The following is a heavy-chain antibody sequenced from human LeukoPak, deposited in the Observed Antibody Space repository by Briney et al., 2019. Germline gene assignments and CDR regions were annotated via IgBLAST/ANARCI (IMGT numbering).Heavy chain of an antibody. CDR1: GITFSDHW. D-gene: IGHD5-12*01. J-gene: IGHJ5*02. CDR2: INGDGSST. V-gene: IGHV3-74*01. Sequence: PGGSLRLSCAASGITFSDHWMHWVRQAPGMGLVWVSRINGDGSSTSYADSVKGRFTISRDNAKNTLYLQMNSLRAEDTAVYYCAREMAGYSGYGEDWFDPWGQGTLVTVSS. CDR3: AREMAGYSGYGEDWFDP.